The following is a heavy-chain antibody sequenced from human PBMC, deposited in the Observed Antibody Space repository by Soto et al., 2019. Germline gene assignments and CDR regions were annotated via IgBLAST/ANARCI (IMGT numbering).Heavy chain of an antibody. CDR2: ISGNGDTI. CDR1: VFNFRSLA. J-gene: IGHJ4*02. D-gene: IGHD4-17*01. V-gene: IGHV3-23*01. Sequence: PGGSLRLSCAVSVFNFRSLAVHWVRQAPGKGLEWVAAISGNGDTIHYKDSVKGRFTISRDNSKNTLYLQMNSLRGDDTAVYFCASFPIYDYGYDDDYWGQGTLVTVSS. CDR3: ASFPIYDYGYDDDY.